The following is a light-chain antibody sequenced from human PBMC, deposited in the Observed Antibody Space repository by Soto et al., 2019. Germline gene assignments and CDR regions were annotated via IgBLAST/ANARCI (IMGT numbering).Light chain of an antibody. J-gene: IGKJ4*01. V-gene: IGKV2D-30*01. CDR1: QILVYSDGNTY. Sequence: DVVMTQSPLSLPVTLGQPASISCRSSQILVYSDGNTYFNWFQQRPGQSPRRLIYKVSNWDSGVTDKFGGSGSGEYFKLKISRLEAEDVGVYYCMQGTRWPLTFGGGTKVEIK. CDR2: KVS. CDR3: MQGTRWPLT.